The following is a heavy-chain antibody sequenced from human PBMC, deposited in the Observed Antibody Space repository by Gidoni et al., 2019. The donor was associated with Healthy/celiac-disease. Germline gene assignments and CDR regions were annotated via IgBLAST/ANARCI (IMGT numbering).Heavy chain of an antibody. CDR2: ISGSGGST. CDR1: GFTFSSYA. J-gene: IGHJ6*03. D-gene: IGHD3-10*01. V-gene: IGHV3-23*01. Sequence: EVQLLESGGGLVQPGGSLRLSCAASGFTFSSYAMSWVRQAPGKGLEWVSAISGSGGSTYYADSVKGRFTISRDNSKNTLYLQMNSLRAEDTAVYYCANLDLWFGEFPYYMDVWGKGTTVTVSS. CDR3: ANLDLWFGEFPYYMDV.